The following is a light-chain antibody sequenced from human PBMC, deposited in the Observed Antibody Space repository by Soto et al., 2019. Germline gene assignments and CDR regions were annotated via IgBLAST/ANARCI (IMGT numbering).Light chain of an antibody. CDR1: QGIGDT. CDR3: QPYNNWPLT. Sequence: EVVMRQSPATLSVCPGEGATPSCRASQGIGDTLAWYQHKPGQTPRLLIYDTSTRATGAPTRFSGSRSGAEFTLTINSLQSEDFAVYYCQPYNNWPLTFGGGTKVDIK. CDR2: DTS. J-gene: IGKJ4*01. V-gene: IGKV3-15*01.